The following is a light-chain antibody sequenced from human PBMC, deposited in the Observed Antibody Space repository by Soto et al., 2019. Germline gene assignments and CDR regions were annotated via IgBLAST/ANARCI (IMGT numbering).Light chain of an antibody. V-gene: IGLV2-23*01. CDR2: EGS. Sequence: QAVLTQPASVSGSPGQSITISCTGTSSDVGSYNLVSWYQHHPGKAPKLMIYEGSKRPSGVSNRFSGSKSGNTASLTISGLQAEDEADYYCCSYAGRSTFVLFGGGTKLTVL. CDR3: CSYAGRSTFVL. J-gene: IGLJ2*01. CDR1: SSDVGSYNL.